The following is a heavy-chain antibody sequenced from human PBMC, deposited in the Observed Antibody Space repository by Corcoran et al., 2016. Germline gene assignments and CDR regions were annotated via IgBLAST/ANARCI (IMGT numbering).Heavy chain of an antibody. V-gene: IGHV3-48*02. CDR3: ARCGWLQLGSGY. Sequence: EVQLVESGGRLVQPGGSLRLSCAASGFTFLSYSMNWVRQAPGKGLEWVSYISSSSTTIYDADSVTGRFTISRDNAQNSLYLQMNSLRDEGTSVYNCARCGWLQLGSGYWGQGTLVTVSA. CDR2: ISSSSTTI. CDR1: GFTFLSYS. J-gene: IGHJ4*02. D-gene: IGHD5-12*01.